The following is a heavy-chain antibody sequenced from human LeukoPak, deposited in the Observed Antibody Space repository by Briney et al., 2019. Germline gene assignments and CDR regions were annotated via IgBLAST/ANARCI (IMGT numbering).Heavy chain of an antibody. CDR3: TTGAGSYDILTGYYYYMDV. CDR2: VKSKTDGGTR. J-gene: IGHJ6*03. CDR1: GFTLSDAW. D-gene: IGHD3-9*01. Sequence: GGSLRLSCAPSGFTLSDAWMTWVRQAPGKGLEWVGRVKSKTDGGTRDYAAPVKGRFTISRDDSKNTLYLQMNSLKTEDTAVYYCTTGAGSYDILTGYYYYMDVWGKGTTVTVSS. V-gene: IGHV3-15*01.